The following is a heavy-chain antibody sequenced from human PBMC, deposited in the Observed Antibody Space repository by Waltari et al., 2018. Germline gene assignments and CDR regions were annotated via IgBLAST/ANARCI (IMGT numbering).Heavy chain of an antibody. CDR3: ARVYPANYGMDV. CDR1: GGTFSSYA. D-gene: IGHD2-8*01. Sequence: QVQLVQSGAEVKKPGSSVKVSCNASGGTFSSYAISWVRQAPGQGLEWMGGIIPIFGTANYAQKFQGRVTITTDESTSTAYMELSSLRSEDTAVYYCARVYPANYGMDVWGQGTTVTVSS. J-gene: IGHJ6*02. CDR2: IIPIFGTA. V-gene: IGHV1-69*05.